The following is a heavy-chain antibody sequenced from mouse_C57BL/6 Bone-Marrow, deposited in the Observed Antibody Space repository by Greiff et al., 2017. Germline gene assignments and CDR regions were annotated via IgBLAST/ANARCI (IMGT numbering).Heavy chain of an antibody. CDR3: GRGGIYYYGPGAF. Sequence: QVQLKQPGAELVKPGASVKMSCKASGYTFTSYWITWVKQRPGQGLEWIGDIYPGSGSTNYNEKFKSKATLTVDTSSSTAYMQLSSLPSADSAVSYWGRGGIYYYGPGAFGGKGTLVTVSA. CDR1: GYTFTSYW. CDR2: IYPGSGST. V-gene: IGHV1-55*01. D-gene: IGHD1-1*01. J-gene: IGHJ3*01.